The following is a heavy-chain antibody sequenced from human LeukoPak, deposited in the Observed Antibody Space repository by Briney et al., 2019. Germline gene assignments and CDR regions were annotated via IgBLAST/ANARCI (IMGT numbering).Heavy chain of an antibody. D-gene: IGHD4-17*01. CDR2: TRDKDAGYSP. V-gene: IGHV3-72*01. Sequence: AGSLRLSCAASGFTFSDHYLDWVRQAPRRGLEWVGRTRDKDAGYSPEYATHVRGQFTVSRDDSKNSLYLQMNSLRTEDTAVYFCVASSLGPGDLDYWGQGALGTVSS. J-gene: IGHJ4*02. CDR3: VASSLGPGDLDY. CDR1: GFTFSDHY.